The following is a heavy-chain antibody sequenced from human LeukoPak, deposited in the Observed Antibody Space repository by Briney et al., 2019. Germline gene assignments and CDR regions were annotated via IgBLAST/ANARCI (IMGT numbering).Heavy chain of an antibody. CDR3: AREGILWFGEIYYYYYMDV. J-gene: IGHJ6*03. D-gene: IGHD3-10*01. V-gene: IGHV1-8*01. CDR1: GYTFTSYD. CDR2: MNPNSGNT. Sequence: ASVKVSCKASGYTFTSYDINWVRQATGQGLEWMGWMNPNSGNTGYAQKFQGRVTMTRNTSISTAYMELSSLRSEDTAVYYCAREGILWFGEIYYYYYMDVWGKGTTVTISS.